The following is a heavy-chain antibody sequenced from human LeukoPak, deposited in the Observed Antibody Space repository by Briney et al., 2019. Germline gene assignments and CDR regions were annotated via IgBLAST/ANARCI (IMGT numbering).Heavy chain of an antibody. D-gene: IGHD3-16*01. CDR3: ATLSLTYSADY. CDR1: GYTFTGYY. J-gene: IGHJ4*02. CDR2: INPNSGGT. Sequence: ASVKVSCKASGYTFTGYYMHWVRQAPGQGLEWMGWINPNSGGTNYAQKFQGRVTMTRDTSITTAYMELSSLRSEDTAVYYCATLSLTYSADYWGQGTLVTVSS. V-gene: IGHV1-2*02.